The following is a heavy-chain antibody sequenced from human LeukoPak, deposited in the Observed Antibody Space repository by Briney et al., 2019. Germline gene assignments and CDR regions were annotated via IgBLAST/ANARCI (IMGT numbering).Heavy chain of an antibody. CDR1: GFTFSSYE. V-gene: IGHV3-48*03. CDR2: ISSSGSTI. CDR3: ARIYSGAFDI. Sequence: GGSLRLSCAASGFTFSSYEMNWVRQAPGKGLEWVSYISSSGSTIYYADSVKGRFTISRDNAKNSLYLQMNSLRAEDTAVYYCARIYSGAFDIWGQGTMVTVSS. D-gene: IGHD6-13*01. J-gene: IGHJ3*02.